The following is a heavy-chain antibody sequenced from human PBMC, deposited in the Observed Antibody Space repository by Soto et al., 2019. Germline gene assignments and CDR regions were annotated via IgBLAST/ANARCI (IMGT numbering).Heavy chain of an antibody. Sequence: PSETLSLTCTVSGGSISSGGYYWSWIRQHPGKGLEWIGYIYYSGSTYYNPSLKSRVTISVDPSKNQFSLKLSSVTAADTAVYYCARVRYCSGGSCYPRFDPWGQGTLVTVS. V-gene: IGHV4-31*03. CDR2: IYYSGST. D-gene: IGHD2-15*01. CDR3: ARVRYCSGGSCYPRFDP. CDR1: GGSISSGGYY. J-gene: IGHJ5*02.